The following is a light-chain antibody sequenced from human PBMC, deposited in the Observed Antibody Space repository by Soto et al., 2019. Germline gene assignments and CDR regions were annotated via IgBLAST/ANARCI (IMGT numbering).Light chain of an antibody. CDR2: DVT. V-gene: IGLV2-14*03. CDR3: TSFTSGSTPYV. J-gene: IGLJ1*01. CDR1: SNDVGGFNY. Sequence: QSALTQAASVSRSPGQSITITCPGTSNDVGGFNYVSWYQQLPGKAPKLVIYDVTHRTSGVSDRFSGSRSGNTASLTISGLQAEDEADYYCTSFTSGSTPYVLGTGTKVTVL.